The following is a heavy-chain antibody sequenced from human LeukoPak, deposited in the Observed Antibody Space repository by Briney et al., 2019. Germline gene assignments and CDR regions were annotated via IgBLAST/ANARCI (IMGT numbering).Heavy chain of an antibody. J-gene: IGHJ4*02. CDR2: INHSGST. D-gene: IGHD5-18*01. CDR3: ARGRRGYSYGASWSAPRIPVWFDY. V-gene: IGHV4-34*01. Sequence: PSETLSLTCAVYGGSFSVYYWSWIRQPPGKGLEWIGEINHSGSTNYNPSLKSRVTVSVDTSKNQFSLKLSSVTAADTAVYYCARGRRGYSYGASWSAPRIPVWFDYWGQGTLVTVSS. CDR1: GGSFSVYY.